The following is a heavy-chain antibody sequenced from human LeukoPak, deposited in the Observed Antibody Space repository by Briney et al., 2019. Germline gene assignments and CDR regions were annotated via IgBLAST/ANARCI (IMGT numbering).Heavy chain of an antibody. Sequence: PSQTLSLTCTVSGGSISSGGYYWSWIRQPPGKGLEWIGYIYHSGSTYYNPSLKSRVTISVDRSKNQFSLKLSSVTAADTAVYYCARVPHRDRYCSSTSCYIWGQGTLVTVSS. CDR3: ARVPHRDRYCSSTSCYI. J-gene: IGHJ4*02. D-gene: IGHD2-2*02. CDR2: IYHSGST. CDR1: GGSISSGGYY. V-gene: IGHV4-30-2*01.